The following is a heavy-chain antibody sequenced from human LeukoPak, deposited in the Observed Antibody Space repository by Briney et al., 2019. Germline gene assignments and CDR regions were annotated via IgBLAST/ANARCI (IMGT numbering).Heavy chain of an antibody. CDR1: DGSISSGSYF. J-gene: IGHJ4*02. CDR2: INTSGST. V-gene: IGHV4-61*02. Sequence: SETLSLTCTVSDGSISSGSYFWTWIRQPAGKGLEWIGRINTSGSTNYKPSLKSRVTISVDTSKNQFSLKLSSVTAADTAVFYCAREGYTSSWYSGYYYFDYWGQGTLVTVSS. CDR3: AREGYTSSWYSGYYYFDY. D-gene: IGHD6-13*01.